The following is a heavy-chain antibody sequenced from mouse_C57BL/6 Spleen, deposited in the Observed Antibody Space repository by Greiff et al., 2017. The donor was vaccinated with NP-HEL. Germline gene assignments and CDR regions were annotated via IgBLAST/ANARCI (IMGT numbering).Heavy chain of an antibody. Sequence: VQPGASVKISCKASGYAFSSSWMNWVKQRPGKGLEWIGRIYPGDGDTNYNGKFKGKATLTADKSSSTAYMQLSSLTSEDSAVYFCARLRSSSYWYFDVWGTGTTVTVSS. D-gene: IGHD1-1*01. J-gene: IGHJ1*03. V-gene: IGHV1-82*01. CDR2: IYPGDGDT. CDR1: GYAFSSSW. CDR3: ARLRSSSYWYFDV.